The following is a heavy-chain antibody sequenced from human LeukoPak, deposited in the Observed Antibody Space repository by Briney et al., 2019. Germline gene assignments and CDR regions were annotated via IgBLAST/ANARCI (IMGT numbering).Heavy chain of an antibody. Sequence: SGPTLVNPTQTLTLTCTFSGFSLSTSGVGVGLVRQPPGKALEWLAVIYWNDDKRYSPSLKTRLTISKDTSKNQVVLTMTNMDPVDRATYYCARIAPDYGSGSQLDYWGQGTLVTVSS. J-gene: IGHJ4*02. V-gene: IGHV2-5*01. CDR1: GFSLSTSGVG. CDR3: ARIAPDYGSGSQLDY. CDR2: IYWNDDK. D-gene: IGHD3-10*01.